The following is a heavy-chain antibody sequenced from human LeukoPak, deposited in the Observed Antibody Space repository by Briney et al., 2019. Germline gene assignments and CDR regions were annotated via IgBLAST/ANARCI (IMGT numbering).Heavy chain of an antibody. CDR1: GFTVSSNY. Sequence: PGGSLRLSCAASGFTVSSNYMSWVRQAPGKGLEWGSVIYSGGSTYYADSVKGRFTISRDISKNTLYLQMNSLSAEDTAVYYCARGNWNYPFDYWGQGTLVTVSS. V-gene: IGHV3-53*01. D-gene: IGHD1-7*01. CDR3: ARGNWNYPFDY. J-gene: IGHJ4*02. CDR2: IYSGGST.